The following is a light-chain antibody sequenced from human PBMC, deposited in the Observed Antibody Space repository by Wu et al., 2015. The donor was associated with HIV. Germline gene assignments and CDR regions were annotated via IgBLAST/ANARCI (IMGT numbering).Light chain of an antibody. Sequence: EIVMTQSPATLSVSPGERATLSCRASESISSNLAWFQQKPGQPPRLLVYAASTRATDIPARFSGGGSGTEFTLTISSLQSEDFAVYYCQQYNDWPPLTFGGGTKVEIK. CDR1: ESISSN. V-gene: IGKV3-15*01. J-gene: IGKJ4*01. CDR3: QQYNDWPPLT. CDR2: AAS.